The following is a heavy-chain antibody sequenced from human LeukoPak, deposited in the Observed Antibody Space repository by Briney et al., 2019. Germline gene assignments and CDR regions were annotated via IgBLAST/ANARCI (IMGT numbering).Heavy chain of an antibody. CDR1: GFTFSRFD. Sequence: PGGSLRLSCAASGFTFSRFDMNWVRQAPGRGLEWVAVIWYDGSNKYYADSVKGRFTISRDNSKNTLYLQMNSLRAEDTAVYYCARGQYYYDSKTKFDYWGQGTLVTVSS. J-gene: IGHJ4*02. CDR3: ARGQYYYDSKTKFDY. D-gene: IGHD3-22*01. V-gene: IGHV3-33*07. CDR2: IWYDGSNK.